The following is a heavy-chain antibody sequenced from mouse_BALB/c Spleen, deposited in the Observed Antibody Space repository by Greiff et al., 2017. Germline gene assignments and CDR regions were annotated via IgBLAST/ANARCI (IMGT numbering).Heavy chain of an antibody. D-gene: IGHD2-2*01. CDR2: IYPGNGDT. V-gene: IGHV1-12*01. J-gene: IGHJ2*01. CDR3: ARPAVRTPFDY. Sequence: QVQLQQPGAELVKPGASVKMSCKASGYTFTSYNMHWVKQTPGQGLEWIGAIYPGNGDTSYKQKFKGKATLTADKSSSTAYMQLSSLTSEDSAVYYCARPAVRTPFDYWGQGTTLTVSS. CDR1: GYTFTSYN.